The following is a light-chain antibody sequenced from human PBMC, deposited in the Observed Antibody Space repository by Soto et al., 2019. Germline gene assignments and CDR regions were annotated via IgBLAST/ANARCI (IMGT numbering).Light chain of an antibody. Sequence: DFQMTQSPPTLSASVVDRVTITYRASQTASSWLSWIQQNPGKDLTLLIFGVSGVESGLPLRFSGSRSATDFTLTISNLPPDDFAAYYCQQYADYSWTFGQGTKVE. CDR2: GVS. CDR1: QTASSW. V-gene: IGKV1-5*03. CDR3: QQYADYSWT. J-gene: IGKJ1*01.